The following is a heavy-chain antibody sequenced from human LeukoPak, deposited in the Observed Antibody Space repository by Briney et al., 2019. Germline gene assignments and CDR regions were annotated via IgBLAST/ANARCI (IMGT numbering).Heavy chain of an antibody. CDR1: GYTFTIYY. CDR3: ASTPYYDSSGYYYVFDY. CDR2: INPSGGST. Sequence: GASVKVSCKASGYTFTIYYMHWVRQAPGQGLEWMGIINPSGGSTSYAQKFQDRVTMTRDTSTSTAYMELRSLRSDDTAVYYCASTPYYDSSGYYYVFDYWGQGTLVTVSS. J-gene: IGHJ4*02. D-gene: IGHD3-22*01. V-gene: IGHV1-46*01.